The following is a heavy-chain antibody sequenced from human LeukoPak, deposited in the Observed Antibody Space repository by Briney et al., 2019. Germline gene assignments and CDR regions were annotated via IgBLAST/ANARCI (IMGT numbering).Heavy chain of an antibody. Sequence: SQTLSLTCTVSGGSISSGDYYWSWIRQPPGKGLEWIGYIYYSGSTYYNPSLKSRVTISVDTSKNQFSLKLSSVTAADTAVYYCARDLLNEGNHLDYWGQGALVTVSS. J-gene: IGHJ4*02. CDR1: GGSISSGDYY. D-gene: IGHD4-23*01. V-gene: IGHV4-30-4*01. CDR3: ARDLLNEGNHLDY. CDR2: IYYSGST.